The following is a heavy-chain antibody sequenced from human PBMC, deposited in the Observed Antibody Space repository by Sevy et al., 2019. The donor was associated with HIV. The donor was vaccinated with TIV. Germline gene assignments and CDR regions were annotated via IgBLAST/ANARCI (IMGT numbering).Heavy chain of an antibody. CDR2: IYSDETT. J-gene: IGHJ4*02. Sequence: GGSLRLSCAASGFSVNSNYMTWVRQAPGKGLEGVSVIYSDETTYHADSVKDRFTISRDNSKNMLYLQISSLRAEVTAIYYCARGKSGYGYALNYWGQGTLVTVSS. V-gene: IGHV3-66*01. D-gene: IGHD5-18*01. CDR1: GFSVNSNY. CDR3: ARGKSGYGYALNY.